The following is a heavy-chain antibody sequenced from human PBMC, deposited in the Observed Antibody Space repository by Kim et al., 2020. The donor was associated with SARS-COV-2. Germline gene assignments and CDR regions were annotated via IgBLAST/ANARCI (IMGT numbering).Heavy chain of an antibody. Sequence: SGPTLVEPTQTLTLTCTFSGLSLTTSGVGVAWIRQPPGKALEWLALIYWDDEKRYSPSLQSRLTITKDTSKNQVVLTMTNMDPVDTATYYCTHRRGGDTRGTKNWFDPWGPGTLVTVSS. D-gene: IGHD3-16*01. CDR1: GLSLTTSGVG. CDR2: IYWDDEK. CDR3: THRRGGDTRGTKNWFDP. V-gene: IGHV2-5*02. J-gene: IGHJ5*02.